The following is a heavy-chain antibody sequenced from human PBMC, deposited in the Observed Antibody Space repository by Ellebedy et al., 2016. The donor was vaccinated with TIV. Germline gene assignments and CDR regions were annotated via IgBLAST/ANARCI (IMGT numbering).Heavy chain of an antibody. CDR3: AKDLSSGWYGGVVH. Sequence: SLKISXAASGFTFDDYAMHWVRQAPGKGLEWVSGISWNSGSIGYADSVKGRFTISRDNAKNSLYLQMNSLRAEDTALYYCAKDLSSGWYGGVVHWGQGTLVTVSS. D-gene: IGHD6-19*01. CDR1: GFTFDDYA. V-gene: IGHV3-9*01. J-gene: IGHJ4*02. CDR2: ISWNSGSI.